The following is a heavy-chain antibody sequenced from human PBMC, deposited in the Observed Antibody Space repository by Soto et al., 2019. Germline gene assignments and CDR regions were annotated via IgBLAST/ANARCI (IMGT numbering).Heavy chain of an antibody. Sequence: PSETLSLTCTVSGGSISSYYWSWIRQPPGKGLEWIGYIYYSGSTNYNPSRKSRVTISVDTSKNQFSLKLSSVTAADTAVYYCARDSPYYYDTDYYYGMDVWGQGTTVTVSS. D-gene: IGHD3-22*01. CDR2: IYYSGST. CDR3: ARDSPYYYDTDYYYGMDV. CDR1: GGSISSYY. J-gene: IGHJ6*02. V-gene: IGHV4-59*01.